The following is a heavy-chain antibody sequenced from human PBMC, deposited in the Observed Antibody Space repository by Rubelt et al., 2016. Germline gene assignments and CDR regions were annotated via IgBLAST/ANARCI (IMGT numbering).Heavy chain of an antibody. J-gene: IGHJ5*01. CDR2: IDWDDDK. CDR1: GFSLSTSGMS. Sequence: QVTLWESGPALMRPTQTLTLTCTFSGFSLSTSGMSVSWVRQPPGKALEWLARIDWDDDKYYTTSLRTRLAISKDTSRNQVVLTMTNVDPVDTATDYGARIQRDTVARPGSKELGWFDSWGQGALVTVSS. V-gene: IGHV2-70*13. CDR3: ARIQRDTVARPGSKELGWFDS. D-gene: IGHD5-12*01.